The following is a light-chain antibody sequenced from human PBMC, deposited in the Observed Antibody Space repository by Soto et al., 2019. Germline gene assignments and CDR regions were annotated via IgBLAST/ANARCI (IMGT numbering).Light chain of an antibody. Sequence: EVALTQSPATLSLSPGARATLSCRSSQSVTSYLAWCQQKPGQAPRLLIYDASNRATGIPARFSGSGSGTDFPLTISSREPENFAIYYCQQRGNSPFGGGSKVTIK. CDR1: QSVTSY. CDR3: QQRGNSP. V-gene: IGKV3-11*01. CDR2: DAS. J-gene: IGKJ4*01.